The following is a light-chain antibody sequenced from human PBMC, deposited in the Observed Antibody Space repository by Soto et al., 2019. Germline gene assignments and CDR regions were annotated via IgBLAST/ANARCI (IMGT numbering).Light chain of an antibody. CDR2: GAS. CDR1: QSVSSN. Sequence: EIVLTQSPGTLSLSPGERATLSCRASQSVSSNLAWYQQKRGQAPRLLIYGASTRATGIPVRFSGSGSGTEFTLTINSLQSEDFAVYYCQQYNRWRTFGQGTKVDIK. CDR3: QQYNRWRT. V-gene: IGKV3-15*01. J-gene: IGKJ1*01.